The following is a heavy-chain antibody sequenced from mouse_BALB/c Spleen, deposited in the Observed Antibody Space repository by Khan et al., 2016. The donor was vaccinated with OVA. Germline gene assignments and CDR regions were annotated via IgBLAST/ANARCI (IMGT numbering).Heavy chain of an antibody. D-gene: IGHD1-1*02. Sequence: VQLQESGAELAKPGASVKMSCKASGYTFTNYWMHWVKQRPGQGLEWIGYIDPTTGYTEYNQKFKDKATLTADKSSSTAYMQLSSLTSEDSAVYDCTSRAGTDTWFGSWGQGTLVTVSA. CDR3: TSRAGTDTWFGS. J-gene: IGHJ3*01. CDR2: IDPTTGYT. V-gene: IGHV1-7*01. CDR1: GYTFTNYW.